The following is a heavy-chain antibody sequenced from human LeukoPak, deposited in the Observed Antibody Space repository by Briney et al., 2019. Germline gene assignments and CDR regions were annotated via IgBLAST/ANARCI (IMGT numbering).Heavy chain of an antibody. V-gene: IGHV1-2*02. J-gene: IGHJ4*02. Sequence: ASVKVSCKASGYTFTGYYMHWVRQAPGQGLEWMGWINPNSGGTNYAQKFQGRVTMTRDTSISTAYMELSSVTAADSAVYYCARPPLLDYWGQGTLVTVSS. CDR3: ARPPLLDY. CDR2: INPNSGGT. CDR1: GYTFTGYY.